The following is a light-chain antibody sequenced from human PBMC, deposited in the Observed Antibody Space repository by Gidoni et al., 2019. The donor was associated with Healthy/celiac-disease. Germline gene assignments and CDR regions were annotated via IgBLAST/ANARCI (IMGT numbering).Light chain of an antibody. V-gene: IGKV1-39*01. CDR2: DES. J-gene: IGKJ2*02. CDR3: QQSYSTPCT. CDR1: QSISSY. Sequence: DIEVIQSPSSLSASVGDRVTITCRASQSISSYLNWYQQKPGKAPKLLIYDESTLQTGVPSRFRGSGSGTDFTLTISSLQPEDFATYYCQQSYSTPCTFGQGTKLEIK.